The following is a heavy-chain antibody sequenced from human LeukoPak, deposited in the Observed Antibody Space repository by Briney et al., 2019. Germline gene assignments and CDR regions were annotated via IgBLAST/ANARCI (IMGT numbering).Heavy chain of an antibody. D-gene: IGHD3-10*01. CDR3: AKLSHTYYYGSGSHGY. CDR2: IGGSGDNT. Sequence: GGTLRLSCAASGFTFSSYGMSWVRQAPGEGLEWVSSIGGSGDNTYYADSVKGRFTISRDNSRNTLFLQMNSLRAEDTAIYFCAKLSHTYYYGSGSHGYWGQGTLVTVSS. CDR1: GFTFSSYG. J-gene: IGHJ4*02. V-gene: IGHV3-23*01.